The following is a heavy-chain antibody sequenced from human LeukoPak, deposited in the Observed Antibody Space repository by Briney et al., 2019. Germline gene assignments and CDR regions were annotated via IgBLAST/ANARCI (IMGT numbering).Heavy chain of an antibody. Sequence: PGGSLRLSCAASGFTFSTYAMHWVRQAPGKGLEYVSAISANGGTTYYADSVKGRFTISRDNSKNTLYLQMGSPRVEDMAVYYCARRLDSDWYYDYWGQGTLVTVSS. V-gene: IGHV3-64*02. D-gene: IGHD6-19*01. J-gene: IGHJ4*02. CDR2: ISANGGTT. CDR1: GFTFSTYA. CDR3: ARRLDSDWYYDY.